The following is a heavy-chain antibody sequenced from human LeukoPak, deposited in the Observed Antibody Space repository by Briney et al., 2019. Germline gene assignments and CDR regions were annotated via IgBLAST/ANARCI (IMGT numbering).Heavy chain of an antibody. CDR2: IYYSGST. Sequence: PSETLSLTCTVSGGSISSYYWSWIRQPPGKGLEWIGYIYYSGSTNYNPSLKSRVTISVDTSKNQFSLKLSSVTAADTAVYYCASGEGYCSSTSCYKGWFDPWGQGTLVTVSS. CDR3: ASGEGYCSSTSCYKGWFDP. V-gene: IGHV4-59*01. D-gene: IGHD2-2*02. CDR1: GGSISSYY. J-gene: IGHJ5*02.